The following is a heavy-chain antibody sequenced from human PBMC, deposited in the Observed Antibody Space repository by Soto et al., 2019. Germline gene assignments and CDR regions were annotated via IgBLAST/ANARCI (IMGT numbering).Heavy chain of an antibody. V-gene: IGHV1-3*01. J-gene: IGHJ4*02. Sequence: ASVKVSCNASGYTFNSYATHWVRHAPGQSLEWMGRISLGSDNTKYSQKFQGRFTITRDTSASTAYMELSSLRSEDTAVYYCARSSNLPCDYWGQGTLVTVSS. D-gene: IGHD2-2*01. CDR2: ISLGSDNT. CDR1: GYTFNSYA. CDR3: ARSSNLPCDY.